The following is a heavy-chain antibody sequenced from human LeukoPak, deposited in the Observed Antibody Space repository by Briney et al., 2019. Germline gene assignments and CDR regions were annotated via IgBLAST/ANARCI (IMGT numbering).Heavy chain of an antibody. CDR2: IYYSGST. CDR1: GGSISSGAYY. D-gene: IGHD3-22*01. V-gene: IGHV4-31*03. CDR3: ARTLGSGYYLYYFDY. J-gene: IGHJ4*02. Sequence: KPSQTLSLTCTVSGGSISSGAYYWSWIRQHPGKGLEWIGYIYYSGSTYYNPSLKSRLTISIDTSENQFSLELSSVTAADTAVYYCARTLGSGYYLYYFDYWGQGTLVTVSS.